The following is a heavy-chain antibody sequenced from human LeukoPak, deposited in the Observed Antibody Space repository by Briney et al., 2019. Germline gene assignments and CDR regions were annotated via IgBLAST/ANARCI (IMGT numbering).Heavy chain of an antibody. Sequence: SETLSLTCTVSGVSISTTSYYWGWVRLSPGKGLEWIGTIYHSGSTYYNPSLKGRVTISVDTSKNVFSLKLSSVTAADTAVYYCVRQPRGYSYGLGYFYYMDVWGRGTTVPVSS. D-gene: IGHD5-18*01. CDR2: IYHSGST. CDR1: GVSISTTSYY. J-gene: IGHJ6*03. V-gene: IGHV4-39*01. CDR3: VRQPRGYSYGLGYFYYMDV.